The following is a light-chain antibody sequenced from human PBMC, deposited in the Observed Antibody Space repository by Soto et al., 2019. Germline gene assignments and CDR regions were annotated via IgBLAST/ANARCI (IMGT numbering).Light chain of an antibody. Sequence: QSALTQPASVSGSPGQSITISCTGTSSDVGGYNYVSWYQQHPGKAPKLIIYDVSNRPSGVSNRFSGSKSGNTASLTISGLQAEDEADYYCSSYTSSSTLYVFGTGTKLTVL. CDR3: SSYTSSSTLYV. CDR2: DVS. V-gene: IGLV2-14*01. J-gene: IGLJ1*01. CDR1: SSDVGGYNY.